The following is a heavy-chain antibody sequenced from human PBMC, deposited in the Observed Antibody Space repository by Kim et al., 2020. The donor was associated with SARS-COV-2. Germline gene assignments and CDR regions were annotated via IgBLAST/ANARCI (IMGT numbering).Heavy chain of an antibody. J-gene: IGHJ6*02. CDR3: ARQDIFCSSTSCYTPRADYYYGMDV. CDR2: IYPGDSDT. CDR1: GYSFTSYW. D-gene: IGHD2-2*02. Sequence: GESLKISCKGSGYSFTSYWIGWVRQMPGKGLEWMGIIYPGDSDTRYSPSFQGQVTISADKSISTAYLQWSSLKDSDTAMYYCARQDIFCSSTSCYTPRADYYYGMDVWGPGTTVTVSS. V-gene: IGHV5-51*01.